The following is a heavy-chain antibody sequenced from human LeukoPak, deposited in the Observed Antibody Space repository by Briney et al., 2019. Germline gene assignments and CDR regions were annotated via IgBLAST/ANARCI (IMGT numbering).Heavy chain of an antibody. CDR3: AKDGLGYCISTSCYTDY. Sequence: GGSLRLSCAASGFTFSRYAMSWVRQAPGKGLEWGSGISGSGGSTYYADSVKGRFTISRDNSKNTLYLQMNSLRAEDTAVYYCAKDGLGYCISTSCYTDYWGQGTLVTVSS. D-gene: IGHD2-2*02. V-gene: IGHV3-23*01. CDR2: ISGSGGST. CDR1: GFTFSRYA. J-gene: IGHJ4*02.